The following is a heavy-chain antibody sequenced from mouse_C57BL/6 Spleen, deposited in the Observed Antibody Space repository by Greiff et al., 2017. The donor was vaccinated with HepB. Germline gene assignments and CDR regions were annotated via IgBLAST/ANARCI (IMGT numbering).Heavy chain of an antibody. CDR2: ISYDGSN. J-gene: IGHJ3*01. CDR3: ARDYYGSSSFAY. Sequence: EVKLMESGPGLVKPSQSLSLTCSVTGYSITSGYYWNWIRQFPGNKLEWMGYISYDGSNNYNPSLKNRISITRDTSKNQVFLKLNSVTTEDTATYYCARDYYGSSSFAYWGQGTLVTVS. CDR1: GYSITSGYY. D-gene: IGHD1-1*01. V-gene: IGHV3-6*01.